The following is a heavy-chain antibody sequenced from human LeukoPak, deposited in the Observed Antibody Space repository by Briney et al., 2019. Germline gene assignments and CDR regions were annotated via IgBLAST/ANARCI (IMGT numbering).Heavy chain of an antibody. D-gene: IGHD3-10*01. J-gene: IGHJ4*02. CDR2: INPNSGGT. CDR1: GYTFTGYY. Sequence: ASVKVSCKASGYTFTGYYMHWVRQAPGQGLEWMGWINPNSGGTNYAQKFQGRVTITADKSTSTAYMELSSLRSEDTAVYYCARGGPMVRGVIYFDYWGQGTLVTVSS. V-gene: IGHV1-2*02. CDR3: ARGGPMVRGVIYFDY.